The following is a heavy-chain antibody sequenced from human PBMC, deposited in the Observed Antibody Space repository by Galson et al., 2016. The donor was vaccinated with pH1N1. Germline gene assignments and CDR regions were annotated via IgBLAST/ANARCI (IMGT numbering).Heavy chain of an antibody. Sequence: SLRLSCAASGFTFSDYYMSWIRQAPGKGLEWVSYISSTGSTIYYADSVKGRFTVSRGNAKNSLYLQMNSLRAEDTAVYYCAREGRSDYGDYDGNHYGMDVWGQGTTVTVSS. D-gene: IGHD4-17*01. CDR1: GFTFSDYY. CDR3: AREGRSDYGDYDGNHYGMDV. V-gene: IGHV3-11*04. J-gene: IGHJ6*02. CDR2: ISSTGSTI.